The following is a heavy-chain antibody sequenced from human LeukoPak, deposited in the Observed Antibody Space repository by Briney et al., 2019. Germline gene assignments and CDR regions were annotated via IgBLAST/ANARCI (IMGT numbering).Heavy chain of an antibody. CDR1: GYTFTGYH. V-gene: IGHV1-2*02. D-gene: IGHD3-10*01. Sequence: ASVKVSCKASGYTFTGYHMHWVRQAPGQGLEWMGWINPDSGGTDYAQKFQGRVTMTRDTSISTAYMELSRLRSDDTAMYYCARTFYYGSGRARYMDVWGKGTTVTVSS. CDR2: INPDSGGT. J-gene: IGHJ6*03. CDR3: ARTFYYGSGRARYMDV.